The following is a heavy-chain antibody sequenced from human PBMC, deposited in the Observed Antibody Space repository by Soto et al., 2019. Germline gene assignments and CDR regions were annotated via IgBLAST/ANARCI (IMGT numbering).Heavy chain of an antibody. CDR3: ARPLALYSSGWYYAFDI. Sequence: GESLKISCKGSGCSFTSYWISWVRQMPGKGLEWMGRIDPSDSYTNYSPSFQGHVTISADKSISTAYLQWSSLKASDTAMYYCARPLALYSSGWYYAFDIWGQGTMVTVSS. D-gene: IGHD6-19*01. V-gene: IGHV5-10-1*01. CDR2: IDPSDSYT. CDR1: GCSFTSYW. J-gene: IGHJ3*02.